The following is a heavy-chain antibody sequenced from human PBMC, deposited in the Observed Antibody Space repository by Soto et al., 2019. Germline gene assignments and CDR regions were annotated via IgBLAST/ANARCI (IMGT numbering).Heavy chain of an antibody. J-gene: IGHJ4*02. CDR2: ISSSSSTI. CDR1: GFTFSSYS. Sequence: EVQLVESGGGLVQPGGSLRLSCAASGFTFSSYSMNWVRQAPGKGLEWVSYISSSSSTIYYAGSVKGRFTISRDNANNSLYLQMTGLRAEDTAVYYCARVPGYYPVLFDYWGQGTLVTVSS. D-gene: IGHD3-22*01. CDR3: ARVPGYYPVLFDY. V-gene: IGHV3-48*01.